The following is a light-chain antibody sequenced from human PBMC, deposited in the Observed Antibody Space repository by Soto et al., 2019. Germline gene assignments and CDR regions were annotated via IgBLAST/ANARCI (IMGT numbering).Light chain of an antibody. CDR1: QSVTSSY. J-gene: IGKJ1*01. V-gene: IGKV3-20*01. CDR3: QQHVSSWT. CDR2: AAS. Sequence: EIVLTQSPGTLSLSPGERATLSCRASQSVTSSYLAWYQQKPGQAPRLLIYAASSRATGIPDRFSGSGSGTDFTLTISRLEPEEFAVYYCQQHVSSWTFGQGTKVGIK.